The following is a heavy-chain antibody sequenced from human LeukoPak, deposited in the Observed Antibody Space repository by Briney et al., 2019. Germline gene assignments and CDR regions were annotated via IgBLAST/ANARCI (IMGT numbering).Heavy chain of an antibody. Sequence: SETLSLTCAVSGASISSTNWWCWVRQPPGKRLEWIGQIFPSWSSTYNPSLKSRVPIAGDNAKGQFSLNLSSVTAADTAVYYRATRDSGSYYSFDYWGQGTLVTVSS. D-gene: IGHD1-26*01. CDR2: IFPSWSS. CDR1: GASISSTNW. CDR3: ATRDSGSYYSFDY. V-gene: IGHV4-4*02. J-gene: IGHJ4*02.